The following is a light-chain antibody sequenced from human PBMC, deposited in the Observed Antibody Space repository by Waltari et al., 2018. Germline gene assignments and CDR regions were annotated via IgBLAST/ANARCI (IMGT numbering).Light chain of an antibody. J-gene: IGLJ2*01. Sequence: SYVLTQPPSVSVAPGMTARITCGGNNIASKSVNWYRQSPGQAPVLVIFYDKDRPARIPERFSGSNSGTTATLTISRVEAGDEADYYCQVWDSSTSHVVFGAGTKLTVL. CDR1: NIASKS. CDR2: YDK. CDR3: QVWDSSTSHVV. V-gene: IGLV3-21*01.